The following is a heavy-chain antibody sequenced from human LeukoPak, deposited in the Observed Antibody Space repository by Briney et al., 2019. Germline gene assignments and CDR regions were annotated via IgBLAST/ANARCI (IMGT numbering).Heavy chain of an antibody. D-gene: IGHD3-16*01. V-gene: IGHV4-38-2*02. J-gene: IGHJ4*02. CDR2: IYHSGTT. CDR1: GYSISSGYS. Sequence: PSETLSLTCTVSGYSISSGYSWGWTRQPPGKGLGWIGSIYHSGTTYYTPSLKIRVTISVDTSKNQFSRNLTSVTAPDTAVYFWARGKAFDYLGQGTLVTVSS. CDR3: ARGKAFDY.